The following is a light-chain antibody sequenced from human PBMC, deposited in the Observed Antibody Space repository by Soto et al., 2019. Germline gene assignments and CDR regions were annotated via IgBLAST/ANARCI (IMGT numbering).Light chain of an antibody. CDR2: GAS. Sequence: DIQMTQSPSSLSASVGDRVTITCRASQGISSFIAWYQQKPGKVPRLLISGASTLQSGLPSRFSGGGSGTDFTLTITSLPPEDVATYFCQEYSSVITFGHGTRLEIK. CDR1: QGISSF. V-gene: IGKV1-27*01. CDR3: QEYSSVIT. J-gene: IGKJ5*01.